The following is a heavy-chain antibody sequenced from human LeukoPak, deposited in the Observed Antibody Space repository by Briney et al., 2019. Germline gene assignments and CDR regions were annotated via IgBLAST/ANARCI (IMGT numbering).Heavy chain of an antibody. Sequence: PGGSLRLSCAASGFTFSSYAMHWVRQAPGKGLEWVAVISYDGSNKYYADSVKGRFTISRDNSKNTLYLQMNSLRAEDTAVYYCAKDEADILTGSYYYYGMDVWGQGTTVTVSS. CDR1: GFTFSSYA. D-gene: IGHD3-9*01. CDR3: AKDEADILTGSYYYYGMDV. CDR2: ISYDGSNK. V-gene: IGHV3-30-3*01. J-gene: IGHJ6*02.